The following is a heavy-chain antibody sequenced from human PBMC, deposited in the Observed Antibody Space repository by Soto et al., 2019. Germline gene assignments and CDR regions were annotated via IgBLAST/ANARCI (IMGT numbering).Heavy chain of an antibody. D-gene: IGHD6-13*01. J-gene: IGHJ4*02. CDR2: IWYDGSNK. V-gene: IGHV3-33*01. CDR1: GFTFSSYG. CDR3: ARCGIAAGDY. Sequence: QVQLVESGGGVVQPGRSLRLSCAASGFTFSSYGRHWVRQAPGKGLEWVAVIWYDGSNKYYADSVKGRFTISRDNSKNALYLQRNSLRAEDTAVYYCARCGIAAGDYWGQGTLVTVSS.